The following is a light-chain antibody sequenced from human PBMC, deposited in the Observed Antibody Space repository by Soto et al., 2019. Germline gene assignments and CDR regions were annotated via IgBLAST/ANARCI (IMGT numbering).Light chain of an antibody. J-gene: IGKJ1*01. CDR3: QQYGSSPRT. V-gene: IGKV3-20*01. CDR2: GAS. Sequence: ELVLTQSPGTLSLSPGERATLSCRASQSVGSSQLAWYQQKPGQAPRFLIYGASSRATGIPDRFSGSGSGTEFTLTISRLEPEDFAVYYCQQYGSSPRTFGQGTKVEIK. CDR1: QSVGSSQ.